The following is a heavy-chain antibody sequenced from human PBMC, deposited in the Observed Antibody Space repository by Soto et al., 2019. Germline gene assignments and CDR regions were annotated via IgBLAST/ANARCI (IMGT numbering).Heavy chain of an antibody. Sequence: VQLLESGGGVVQPGGSLRLSCVASGFTFSSYAMHWVRRTPGKGLECVALISYDGINKYYADSVKGRFTVSRDNSKSTLYLQMNSLSAEDTAVYYCVKDGVSGWSDYFFDYWGQGTLVTVSS. CDR3: VKDGVSGWSDYFFDY. V-gene: IGHV3-30*18. D-gene: IGHD6-19*01. CDR2: ISYDGINK. CDR1: GFTFSSYA. J-gene: IGHJ4*02.